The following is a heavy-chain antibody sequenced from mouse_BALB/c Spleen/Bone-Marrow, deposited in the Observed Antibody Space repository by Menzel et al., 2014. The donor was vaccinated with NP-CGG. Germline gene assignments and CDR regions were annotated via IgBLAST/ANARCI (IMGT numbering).Heavy chain of an antibody. D-gene: IGHD2-14*01. CDR2: IYPGNVNT. V-gene: IGHV1S56*01. CDR1: GYTFTSYY. J-gene: IGHJ3*01. Sequence: QVHVKQSGPELVKPGASVRISCKASGYTFTSYYIHWVKQRPGQGLVWIGWIYPGNVNTNYNEKFKGKATLTADKSSSTAYMQLSSLTSEDSAVYFCARGGYDGAWFAYWGQGTLVTVSA. CDR3: ARGGYDGAWFAY.